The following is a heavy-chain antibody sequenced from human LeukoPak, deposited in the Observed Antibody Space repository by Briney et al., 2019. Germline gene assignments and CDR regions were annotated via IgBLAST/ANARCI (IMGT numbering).Heavy chain of an antibody. V-gene: IGHV4-38-2*02. CDR3: ARDGRRYYDSSEGWFVP. J-gene: IGHJ5*02. CDR2: IYHSGST. D-gene: IGHD3-22*01. Sequence: SETLSLTCTVSGYSISSGYYWGWIRQPPGKGLEWIESIYHSGSTYYNPSLKSRVTISVDTSKNQFSLKLSSVTAADTAVYYCARDGRRYYDSSEGWFVPWGQGTLVTVSS. CDR1: GYSISSGYY.